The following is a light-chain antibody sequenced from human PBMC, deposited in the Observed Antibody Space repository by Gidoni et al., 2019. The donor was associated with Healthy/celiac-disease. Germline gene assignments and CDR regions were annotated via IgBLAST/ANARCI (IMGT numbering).Light chain of an antibody. V-gene: IGKV3-11*01. CDR2: DAS. CDR3: QQRSNWPPGLT. CDR1: QSVSSY. Sequence: EMVLTQYPATRSLSPGERATLSCRASQSVSSYLAWYQQKPGQAPRLLIYDASNRATGIPARFSCSGSGTDFTLTISSLEPEDFAVYYCQQRSNWPPGLTFXGXTKVEIK. J-gene: IGKJ4*01.